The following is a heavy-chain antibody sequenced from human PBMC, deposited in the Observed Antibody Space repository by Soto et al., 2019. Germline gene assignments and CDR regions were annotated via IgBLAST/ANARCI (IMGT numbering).Heavy chain of an antibody. D-gene: IGHD3-22*01. J-gene: IGHJ4*02. CDR1: GGSISSGDYS. Sequence: SETLSLTCAVSGGSISSGDYSWNWIRQPPGKGLEWIGYIYYGGSTYYNPSLQSRVTMSVDRSRNQFSLKLNSVTAADTAVYYCARVRREYDNSCRIDYWGQGTLVTVSS. CDR3: ARVRREYDNSCRIDY. V-gene: IGHV4-30-2*01. CDR2: IYYGGST.